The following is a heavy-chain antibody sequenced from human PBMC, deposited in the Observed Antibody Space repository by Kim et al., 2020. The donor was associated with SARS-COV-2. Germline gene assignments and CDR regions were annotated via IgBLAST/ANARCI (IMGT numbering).Heavy chain of an antibody. CDR2: IYYSGST. V-gene: IGHV4-59*13. Sequence: SETLSLTCTVSGASISSYYWSWIRQPPGKGLEWIGYIYYSGSTNYNPSLKSRVTISVDTSKNQFSLKLSSVTAADTAVYYCARLTSLEGPERIAAAGGDYCYGMDVWGQGTTVTVSS. D-gene: IGHD6-13*01. J-gene: IGHJ6*02. CDR1: GASISSYY. CDR3: ARLTSLEGPERIAAAGGDYCYGMDV.